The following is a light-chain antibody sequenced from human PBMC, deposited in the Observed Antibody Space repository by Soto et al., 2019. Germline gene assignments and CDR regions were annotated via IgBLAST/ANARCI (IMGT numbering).Light chain of an antibody. V-gene: IGKV3-15*01. CDR2: DAS. CDR1: QSAISN. CDR3: HQYSMWPLS. Sequence: EVVMTQSPATLSVSPGERVTLSCRASQSAISNLAWYQQKPGQTPRLLIYDASTRATGIPARFSGSGPGTEFTLTISSLLSEDFAVYYCHQYSMWPLSFGGGTKVDIK. J-gene: IGKJ4*01.